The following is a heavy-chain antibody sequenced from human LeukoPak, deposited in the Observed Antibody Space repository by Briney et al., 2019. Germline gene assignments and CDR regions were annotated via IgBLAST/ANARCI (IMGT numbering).Heavy chain of an antibody. CDR3: TTYDPSNYYGMDV. V-gene: IGHV3-49*04. CDR2: IRSKAYGGTT. Sequence: GGSLRLSCTASGFTFGDYAMTWVRQAPGKGLEWVGFIRSKAYGGTTEFAASVKGRFTISRDDSKSIAYLQMNSLKTEDTAVYYCTTYDPSNYYGMDVWGQGTAVTVS. D-gene: IGHD5-12*01. CDR1: GFTFGDYA. J-gene: IGHJ6*02.